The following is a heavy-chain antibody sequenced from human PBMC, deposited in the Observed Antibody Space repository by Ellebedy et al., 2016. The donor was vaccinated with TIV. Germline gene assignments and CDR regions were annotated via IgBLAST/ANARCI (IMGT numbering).Heavy chain of an antibody. CDR2: IYYSGST. J-gene: IGHJ4*02. D-gene: IGHD3-10*01. Sequence: SETLSLTXTVSGGSISSSSYYWGWIRQPPGKGLEWIGSIYYSGSTYYNPSLKSRVTISVDTSKNQFSLKLSSVTAADTAVYYCARHALLYGSGSYYIDYWGQGTLVTVSS. CDR1: GGSISSSSYY. V-gene: IGHV4-39*01. CDR3: ARHALLYGSGSYYIDY.